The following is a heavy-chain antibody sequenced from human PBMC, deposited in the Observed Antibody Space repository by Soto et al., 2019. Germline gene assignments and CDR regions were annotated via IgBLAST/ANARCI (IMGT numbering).Heavy chain of an antibody. J-gene: IGHJ4*02. CDR1: GFTFSSYG. CDR2: IWYDGSNK. CDR3: AREGYCSGESCYFDY. D-gene: IGHD2-15*01. Sequence: PGGSLRLSCAASGFTFSSYGMHWVRQAPGKGLEWVAVIWYDGSNKYYADSVKGRFTISRDNSKNTLYLQMNSLRAEDTAVYYCAREGYCSGESCYFDYWGQGTLVTVSS. V-gene: IGHV3-33*01.